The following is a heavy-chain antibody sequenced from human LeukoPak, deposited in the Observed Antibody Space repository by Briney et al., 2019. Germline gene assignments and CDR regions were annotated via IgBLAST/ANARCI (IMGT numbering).Heavy chain of an antibody. CDR2: IRYDGSNK. CDR3: ARDFNIVVVPAAMRGGRMNYFDY. D-gene: IGHD2-2*01. CDR1: GFTFSSYG. V-gene: IGHV3-30*02. Sequence: GGSLRLSCAASGFTFSSYGMHWVRQAPGKGLEWVAFIRYDGSNKYYADSVKGRFTISRDNAKNSLYLQMNSLRAEDTAVYYCARDFNIVVVPAAMRGGRMNYFDYWGQGTLVTVSS. J-gene: IGHJ4*02.